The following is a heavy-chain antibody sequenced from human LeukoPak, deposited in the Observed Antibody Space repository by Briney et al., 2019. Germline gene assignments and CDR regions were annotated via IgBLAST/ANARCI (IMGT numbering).Heavy chain of an antibody. D-gene: IGHD3-22*01. CDR2: ITSSGFIT. J-gene: IGHJ4*02. CDR1: GFTFSSHA. V-gene: IGHV3-48*01. CDR3: ARGAPTYTSGFYYGY. Sequence: PGGSLRLSCEASGFTFSSHAMNWVRQAPGKGLEGVSYITSSGFITYYGDSVKGRFTISRDNAKNSLYLQMNSLRADDTAVYYCARGAPTYTSGFYYGYWGQGTLVTVSS.